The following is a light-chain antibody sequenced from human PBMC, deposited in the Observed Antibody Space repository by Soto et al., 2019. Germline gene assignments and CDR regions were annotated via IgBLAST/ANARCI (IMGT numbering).Light chain of an antibody. CDR3: QQYGSSPWT. V-gene: IGKV3-20*01. J-gene: IGKJ1*01. Sequence: EIVMTHSPATLSVSPGKIATLSCRASQSVSSSHLAWYQQKPGQAPRLLIYGASSRASGIPDRFSGSGSGTDFTLTISRLEPEDFAVYYCQQYGSSPWTFGQGTKVDIK. CDR2: GAS. CDR1: QSVSSSH.